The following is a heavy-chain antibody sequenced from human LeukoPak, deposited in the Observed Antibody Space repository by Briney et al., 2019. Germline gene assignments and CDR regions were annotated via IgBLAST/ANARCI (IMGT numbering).Heavy chain of an antibody. D-gene: IGHD3-10*01. V-gene: IGHV3-23*01. CDR3: AKDRRIAYYGSGSYYNGSDY. CDR1: GFTFSSYG. Sequence: GGTLRLSCAASGFTFSSYGMSWVRQAPGKGLEWVSAISGSGGSTYYADSVKGRFTISRDNSKNTLYLQMNSLRAEDTAVYYCAKDRRIAYYGSGSYYNGSDYWGQGTLVTVSS. J-gene: IGHJ4*02. CDR2: ISGSGGST.